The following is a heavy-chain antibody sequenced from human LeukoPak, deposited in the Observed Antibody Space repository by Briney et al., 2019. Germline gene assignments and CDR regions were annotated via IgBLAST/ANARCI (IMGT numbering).Heavy chain of an antibody. J-gene: IGHJ6*03. CDR2: VSNSGST. V-gene: IGHV4-59*11. Sequence: PSETLSLTCTVSGGSITSHYWTWIRQSPVKGLEWIGDVSNSGSTSYNPSLKSRVTISIDTTKNQFSLKLRSVTAADTAVYYCGRDALVGHFSYYYMDVWGKGTTVTVSS. CDR3: GRDALVGHFSYYYMDV. CDR1: GGSITSHY. D-gene: IGHD2-15*01.